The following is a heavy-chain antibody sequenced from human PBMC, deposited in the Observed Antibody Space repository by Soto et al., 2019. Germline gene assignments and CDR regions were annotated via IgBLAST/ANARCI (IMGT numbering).Heavy chain of an antibody. J-gene: IGHJ6*02. CDR1: GFTFSSYA. D-gene: IGHD2-15*01. V-gene: IGHV3-30*09. CDR2: ISYDGSNK. Sequence: GGSLRLSCAASGFTFSSYAMHWVRQAPGKGLEWVAVISYDGSNKYYADSVKGRFAISRDNSKNTLYLQMNSLRAGDTAVYYCAMVGNYYGMDVWGQGTTVTVSS. CDR3: AMVGNYYGMDV.